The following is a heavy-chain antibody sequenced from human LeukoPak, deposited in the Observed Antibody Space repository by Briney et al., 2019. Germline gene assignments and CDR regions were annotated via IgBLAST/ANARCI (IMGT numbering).Heavy chain of an antibody. CDR2: ISISSNTI. CDR3: ASSTYYYDSSGTRHWYFDL. D-gene: IGHD3-22*01. J-gene: IGHJ2*01. V-gene: IGHV3-48*01. CDR1: GFTFSSYN. Sequence: PGGSLRLSCAASGFTFSSYNMHWVRQAPGKGLEWVSYISISSNTIYYADSVKGRFTISRDNGKNSLSLQMNSLRAEDTAVYYCASSTYYYDSSGTRHWYFDLWGRGTLVTVSS.